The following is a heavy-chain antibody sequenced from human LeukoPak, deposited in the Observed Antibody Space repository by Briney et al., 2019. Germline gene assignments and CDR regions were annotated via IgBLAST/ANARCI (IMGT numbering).Heavy chain of an antibody. V-gene: IGHV4-30-2*03. CDR2: IYHSGST. J-gene: IGHJ6*03. D-gene: IGHD5-18*01. Sequence: SPSETLSLTCVVSGGSISSGGYSWTWIRQPPGKGLEWIGSIYHSGSTYYNPSLKSRVTISVDTSKNQFSLKLSSVTAADTAVYYCASGSYGLGYYYYMDVWGKGTTVTVSS. CDR3: ASGSYGLGYYYYMDV. CDR1: GGSISSGGYS.